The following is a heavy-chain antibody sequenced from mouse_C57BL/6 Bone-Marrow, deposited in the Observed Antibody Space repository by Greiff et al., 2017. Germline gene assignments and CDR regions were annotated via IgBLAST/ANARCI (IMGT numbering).Heavy chain of an antibody. CDR2: IRSKSNNYAT. V-gene: IGHV10-1*01. J-gene: IGHJ4*01. D-gene: IGHD1-1*01. Sequence: EVNVVESGGGLVQPKGSLKLSCAASGFSFNTYAMNWVRQAPGKGLEWVARIRSKSNNYATYYADSVKARFTISRDDSESMLYLQRYNLKTEDTAMYCCVRHYYGRYAMDYWGQGTSVTVSA. CDR3: VRHYYGRYAMDY. CDR1: GFSFNTYA.